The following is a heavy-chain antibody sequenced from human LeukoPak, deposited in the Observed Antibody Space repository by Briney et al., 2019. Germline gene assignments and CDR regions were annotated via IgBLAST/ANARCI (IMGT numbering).Heavy chain of an antibody. V-gene: IGHV3-23*01. CDR3: ARQRGVPAYYYYYMDV. CDR2: ISGSGGST. J-gene: IGHJ6*03. Sequence: PGGSLRLSCAASGFTFSSYAMSWVRQAPGKGLEWVSAISGSGGSTYYADSVKGRFTISRDNSKNTLYLQMNSLRAEDTAVYYCARQRGVPAYYYYYMDVWGKGTTVTVSS. CDR1: GFTFSSYA.